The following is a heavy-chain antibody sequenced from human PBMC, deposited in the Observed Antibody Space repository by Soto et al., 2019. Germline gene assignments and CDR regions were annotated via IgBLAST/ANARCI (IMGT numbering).Heavy chain of an antibody. CDR1: GGSISSYY. CDR2: IYYSGST. J-gene: IGHJ4*02. V-gene: IGHV4-59*01. D-gene: IGHD6-13*01. Sequence: PSETLSLTCTVSGGSISSYYWSWIRQPPGKGLEWIGYIYYSGSTNYNPSLKSRVTISVDTSKNQFSLKLSSVTAADTAVYYCARVVSAAAGPGNLTYYFDYWGQGTLVTVSS. CDR3: ARVVSAAAGPGNLTYYFDY.